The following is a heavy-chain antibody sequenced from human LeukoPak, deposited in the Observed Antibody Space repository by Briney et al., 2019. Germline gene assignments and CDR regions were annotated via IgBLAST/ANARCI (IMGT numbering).Heavy chain of an antibody. CDR2: IYYSGST. V-gene: IGHV4-59*01. CDR1: GGSISIYY. J-gene: IGHJ4*02. D-gene: IGHD2-15*01. CDR3: ARDKGYCSGGSCYMGGLDY. Sequence: SQTLSLTCTVSGGSISIYYWSWIRQPPGKGLEWIGYIYYSGSTNYNPSLKSRVTISVDTSKNQFSLKLSSVTAADTAVYYCARDKGYCSGGSCYMGGLDYWGQGTLVTVSS.